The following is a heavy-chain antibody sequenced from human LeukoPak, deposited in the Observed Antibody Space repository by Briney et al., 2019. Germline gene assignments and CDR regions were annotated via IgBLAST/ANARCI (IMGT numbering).Heavy chain of an antibody. CDR3: ARLKDDVTKLDY. V-gene: IGHV3-7*01. CDR1: GFTFSTYA. J-gene: IGHJ4*02. D-gene: IGHD2-8*01. Sequence: PGGSLRLSCAASGFTFSTYAMSWVRQAPGKGLEWVANINQDGSQKRYVDSVQGRFTISRDNTKNSLFLQMNSLRAEDTAVYYCARLKDDVTKLDYWGQGTLVTVSS. CDR2: INQDGSQK.